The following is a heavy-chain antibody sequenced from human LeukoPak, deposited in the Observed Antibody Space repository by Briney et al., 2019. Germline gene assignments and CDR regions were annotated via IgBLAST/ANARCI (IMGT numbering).Heavy chain of an antibody. D-gene: IGHD4-17*01. J-gene: IGHJ4*02. Sequence: GGSLRLSCAASGFKFSSNWMSWVRQAPGKGLEWVANIKQDGSEKYYVDSVKGRFTISRDNAKNSLHLQMNSLRAEDTAVYYCEREGPSVTPYYWGQGTLVTVSS. CDR1: GFKFSSNW. CDR3: EREGPSVTPYY. CDR2: IKQDGSEK. V-gene: IGHV3-7*01.